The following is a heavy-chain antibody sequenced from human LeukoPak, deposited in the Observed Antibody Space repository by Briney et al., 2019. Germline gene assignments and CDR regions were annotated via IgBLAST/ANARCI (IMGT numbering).Heavy chain of an antibody. D-gene: IGHD1-1*01. CDR2: IRGDGSDQ. Sequence: GGSLRLTCAVSGFTFDNYDMHWVRQAPGKGLEWVAFIRGDGSDQYYEDSVKGRFTISRDNSKNTLFLQMNSLRFEATALYYCANLEDNWGQGTLVTVSS. CDR3: ANLEDN. CDR1: GFTFDNYD. V-gene: IGHV3-30*02. J-gene: IGHJ4*02.